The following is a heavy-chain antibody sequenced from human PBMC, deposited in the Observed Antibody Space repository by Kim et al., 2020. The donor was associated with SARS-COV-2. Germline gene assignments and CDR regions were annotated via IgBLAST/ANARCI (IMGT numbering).Heavy chain of an antibody. V-gene: IGHV3-30*04. Sequence: GGSLRLSCAASGFTFSSYAMHWVRQAPGKGLEWVAVISYDGSNKYYADSVKGRFTISRDNSKNTLYLQMNSLRAEDTAVYYCARDPYSSSWYNYWGQGTLVTVSS. CDR2: ISYDGSNK. J-gene: IGHJ4*02. CDR3: ARDPYSSSWYNY. CDR1: GFTFSSYA. D-gene: IGHD6-13*01.